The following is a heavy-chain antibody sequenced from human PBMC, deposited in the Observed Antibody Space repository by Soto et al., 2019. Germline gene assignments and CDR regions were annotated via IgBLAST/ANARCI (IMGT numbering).Heavy chain of an antibody. V-gene: IGHV3-48*02. CDR2: ISGDSNTI. D-gene: IGHD3-22*01. CDR3: ARARRGYYDSGGYPHYFDY. Sequence: DVQLVQSGGGLVQPGGSLRLSCVAFGFSINKYGMNWVRQAPGNGLEWLSFISGDSNTIYYADSVKGRFAISRDNDKNSLYLQMDSLRDEDTAVYYCARARRGYYDSGGYPHYFDYWGQGPLVTVSS. J-gene: IGHJ4*02. CDR1: GFSINKYG.